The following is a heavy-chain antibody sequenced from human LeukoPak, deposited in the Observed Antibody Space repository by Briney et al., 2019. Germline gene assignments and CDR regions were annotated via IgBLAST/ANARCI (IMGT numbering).Heavy chain of an antibody. CDR1: GFTFSSYA. CDR3: ARDRRRFGELTFDY. Sequence: GRSLRLSCAASGFTFSSYAMHWVRQAPGKGLECVAVISYDGSNKYYADSVKGRFTISRDNSKNTLYLQMNSLRAEDTAVYYCARDRRRFGELTFDYWGQGTLVTVSS. D-gene: IGHD3-10*01. V-gene: IGHV3-30-3*01. CDR2: ISYDGSNK. J-gene: IGHJ4*02.